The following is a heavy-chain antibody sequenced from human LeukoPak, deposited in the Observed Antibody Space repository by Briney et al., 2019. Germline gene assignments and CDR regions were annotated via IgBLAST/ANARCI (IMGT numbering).Heavy chain of an antibody. CDR2: IKQDGSEK. CDR1: GFTFSSYW. V-gene: IGHV3-7*03. D-gene: IGHD6-19*01. Sequence: GGSLRLSCAASGFTFSSYWMSWVRQAPGKGLEWVANIKQDGSEKYYVDSVKGRFTISRDNAKNSLYLQMNSPRAEDTAVYYCATEGGYSSGWYDYWGQGTLVTVSS. CDR3: ATEGGYSSGWYDY. J-gene: IGHJ4*02.